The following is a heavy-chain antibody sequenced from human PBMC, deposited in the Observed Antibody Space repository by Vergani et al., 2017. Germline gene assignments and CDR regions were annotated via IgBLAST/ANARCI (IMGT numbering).Heavy chain of an antibody. CDR3: ARHRLRSSGWYDPFDY. CDR2: IYYSGST. CDR1: GGSISSSSYY. J-gene: IGHJ4*02. Sequence: QLQLQESGPGLVKPSETLSLTCTVSGGSISSSSYYWGWIRQPPGKGLEWIGSIYYSGSTYYNPSLKSRVTIPVDTSKNQFSLKLSSVTAADTAVYYCARHRLRSSGWYDPFDYWGQGTLVTVSS. D-gene: IGHD6-19*01. V-gene: IGHV4-39*01.